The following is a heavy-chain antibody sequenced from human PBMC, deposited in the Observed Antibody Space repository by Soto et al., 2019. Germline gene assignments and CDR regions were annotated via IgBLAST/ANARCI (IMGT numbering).Heavy chain of an antibody. J-gene: IGHJ4*02. Sequence: EVTVVESGGGLVQPGGSLRLSCAASGFTFSDNWMHWVRQPPGKGPVWVSRISGDASSTSYADSVKGRFTISRDSAKNTVYLQMDSLRVEATAVYYCTRGGTRTTYWGLFDSWGQGTLVTVSS. CDR2: ISGDASST. CDR1: GFTFSDNW. D-gene: IGHD7-27*01. CDR3: TRGGTRTTYWGLFDS. V-gene: IGHV3-74*01.